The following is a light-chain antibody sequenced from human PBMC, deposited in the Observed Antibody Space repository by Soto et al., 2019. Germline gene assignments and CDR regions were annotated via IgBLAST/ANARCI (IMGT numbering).Light chain of an antibody. Sequence: EIVLTQSPATLSLSPGERATLSCRASQSISDTLAWYQQKPGQAPRLLIYGASTRATGIPARFSGSGSGTEFTLTISSLQSEDFAVYYCQQYNNWWTFGQGTKVDIK. CDR3: QQYNNWWT. V-gene: IGKV3-15*01. J-gene: IGKJ1*01. CDR2: GAS. CDR1: QSISDT.